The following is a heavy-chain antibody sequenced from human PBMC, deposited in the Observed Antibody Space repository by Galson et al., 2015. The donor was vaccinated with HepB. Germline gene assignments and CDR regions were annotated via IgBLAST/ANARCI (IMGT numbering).Heavy chain of an antibody. Sequence: SLRLSCAASGFTFNNHGLNWVRQAPGKRLEWVSGLSRSGATTSYADSVEGRFIISRDNSKSTLILQMDYLRAEDTAIYFCARVESGWPTYYFDNWGQGIPVTVSS. V-gene: IGHV3-23*01. D-gene: IGHD6-19*01. J-gene: IGHJ4*02. CDR1: GFTFNNHG. CDR2: LSRSGATT. CDR3: ARVESGWPTYYFDN.